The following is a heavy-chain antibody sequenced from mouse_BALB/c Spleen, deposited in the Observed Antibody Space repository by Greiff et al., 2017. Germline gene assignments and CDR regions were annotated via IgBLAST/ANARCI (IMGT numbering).Heavy chain of an antibody. J-gene: IGHJ2*01. V-gene: IGHV1-87*01. CDR2: IYPGDGDT. CDR3: ARNFDY. CDR1: GYTFTSYW. Sequence: VQLQESGAELARPGASVKLSCKASGYTFTSYWMQWVKQRPGQGLEWIGAIYPGDGDTRYTQKFKGKATLTADKSSSTAYMQLSSLASEDSAVYYCARNFDYWGQGTTLTVAS.